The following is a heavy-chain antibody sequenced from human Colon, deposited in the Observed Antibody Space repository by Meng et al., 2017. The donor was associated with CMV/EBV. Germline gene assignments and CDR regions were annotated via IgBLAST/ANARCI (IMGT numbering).Heavy chain of an antibody. Sequence: VKPCQTLLLTCDIFGDSVFGSDATWNWTRPSPSGGREWLGRTYYRSTWYNDYAESVRSRISINPATSQNHFSLQLNSVTPEDTAMYYCVRLRGNSWLDYWGQGTLVTVSS. J-gene: IGHJ4*02. D-gene: IGHD6-13*01. V-gene: IGHV6-1*01. CDR2: TYYRSTWYN. CDR3: VRLRGNSWLDY. CDR1: GDSVFGSDAT.